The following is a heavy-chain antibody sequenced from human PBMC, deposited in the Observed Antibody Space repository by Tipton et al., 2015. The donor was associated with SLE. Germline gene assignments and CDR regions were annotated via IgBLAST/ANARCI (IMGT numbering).Heavy chain of an antibody. D-gene: IGHD4-17*01. CDR3: ARVHDYGDYGAFDI. CDR2: IYHSGST. Sequence: TLSLTCAVSGYSISSGYYWGWIRQPPGKGLAWIGSIYHSGSTYYNPSLKSRVTISVDTSKNQFSLKLSSVTAADTAVYYCARVHDYGDYGAFDIWGQGTMVTVSS. CDR1: GYSISSGYY. J-gene: IGHJ3*02. V-gene: IGHV4-38-2*01.